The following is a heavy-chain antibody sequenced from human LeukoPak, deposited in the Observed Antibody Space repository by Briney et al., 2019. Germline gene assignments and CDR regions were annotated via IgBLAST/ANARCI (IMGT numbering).Heavy chain of an antibody. J-gene: IGHJ6*03. D-gene: IGHD3-22*01. V-gene: IGHV1-18*01. CDR2: ISAYNVNT. CDR1: GYTLTSYV. Sequence: ASVKVSCKASGYTLTSYVISWVRQAPGQRLEWMGWISAYNVNTNYAQKLQGRVTMTTDTSTSTACMELRSLRSVDTAVYYCARTMIVALFGYYYMDVWGKGNTVTVSS. CDR3: ARTMIVALFGYYYMDV.